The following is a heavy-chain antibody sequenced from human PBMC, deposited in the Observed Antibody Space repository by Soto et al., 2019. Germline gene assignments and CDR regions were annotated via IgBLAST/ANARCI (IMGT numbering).Heavy chain of an antibody. CDR1: GYTFTSYG. Sequence: GASVKVSCKASGYTFTSYGISWVRQAPGQGLEWMGWISAYNGNTNYAQKLQGRVTMTTDTSTSTAYMELRSLRSDDTAVYYCAITGYCSSTSCLGYYYYGMDVWAQGTTVTVSS. V-gene: IGHV1-18*01. D-gene: IGHD2-2*01. CDR2: ISAYNGNT. J-gene: IGHJ6*02. CDR3: AITGYCSSTSCLGYYYYGMDV.